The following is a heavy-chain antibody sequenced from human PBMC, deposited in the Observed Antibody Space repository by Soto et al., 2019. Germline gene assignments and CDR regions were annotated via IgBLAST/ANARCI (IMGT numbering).Heavy chain of an antibody. Sequence: QVQLVQSGAEVKKPGSSVKFSCKASGGTFSSSAISWVRQAPGQGLEWMGGMIPIFGTANYAQKLQGRVTITADDSTSAADMELRSLRSEDTAEYYCACGQSRGGGYDYWGQGTLVTFSS. CDR3: ACGQSRGGGYDY. D-gene: IGHD3-10*01. CDR2: MIPIFGTA. CDR1: GGTFSSSA. V-gene: IGHV1-69*01. J-gene: IGHJ4*02.